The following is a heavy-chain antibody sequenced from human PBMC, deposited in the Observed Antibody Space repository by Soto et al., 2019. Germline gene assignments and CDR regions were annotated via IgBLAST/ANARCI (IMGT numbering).Heavy chain of an antibody. J-gene: IGHJ5*02. V-gene: IGHV1-18*03. CDR3: ARHRGPTTAENWFDP. CDR2: ISGYSGDT. D-gene: IGHD6-13*01. CDR1: GYTFFGYD. Sequence: QVLLVQSGPEVKNPGASLNISCKTSGYTFFGYDMSWVRQAPGQGLEWMGGISGYSGDTQYAQKFKGRVTLTRDISTSTDYMELRSLTSDDVATYYCARHRGPTTAENWFDPWGQGTLVIVSS.